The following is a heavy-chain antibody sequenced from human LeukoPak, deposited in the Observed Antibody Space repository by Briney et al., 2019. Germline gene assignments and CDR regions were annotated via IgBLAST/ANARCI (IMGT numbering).Heavy chain of an antibody. Sequence: KTSETLSLTCAVYGGSFSGYYWSWIRQPPGKGLEWTGEINHSGSTNYNPSLKSRVTISVDTSKNQFSLKLSSVTAADTAVYYCARSGYSYGLDYWGQGTLVTVSS. CDR3: ARSGYSYGLDY. CDR1: GGSFSGYY. D-gene: IGHD5-18*01. J-gene: IGHJ4*02. CDR2: INHSGST. V-gene: IGHV4-34*01.